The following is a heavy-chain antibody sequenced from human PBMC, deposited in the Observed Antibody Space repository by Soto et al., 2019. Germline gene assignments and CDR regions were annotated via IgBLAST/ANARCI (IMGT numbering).Heavy chain of an antibody. V-gene: IGHV3-48*03. J-gene: IGHJ4*02. D-gene: IGHD6-25*01. CDR3: ARSDSSAHYLGVYFNS. Sequence: EVQLVESGGGLIQPGRSLRLSCAASGFTFSSYEMNWVRQAPGKGLEWISYIISRGSTTYYADSVKVRFTISRDNAKNHLYLQANRLRADDTAVYYCARSDSSAHYLGVYFNSWGQGALVTVSS. CDR2: IISRGSTT. CDR1: GFTFSSYE.